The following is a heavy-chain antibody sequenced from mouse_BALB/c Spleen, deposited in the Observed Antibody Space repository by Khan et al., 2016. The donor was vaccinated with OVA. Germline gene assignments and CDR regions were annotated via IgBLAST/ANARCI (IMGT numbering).Heavy chain of an antibody. CDR2: ISSGSTYT. V-gene: IGHV5-6-4*01. J-gene: IGHJ1*01. CDR3: TRDGNYAHWYFDV. CDR1: GFSFSSYT. D-gene: IGHD2-1*01. Sequence: EVQLVESGGGLVKPGGSLKLSCAASGFSFSSYTMSWVRQTPEKRLEWVATISSGSTYTYSPDSVKGRFTISSEHDKNTLYLQMSSLKSEDTALYYCTRDGNYAHWYFDVWGAGTTVTVSS.